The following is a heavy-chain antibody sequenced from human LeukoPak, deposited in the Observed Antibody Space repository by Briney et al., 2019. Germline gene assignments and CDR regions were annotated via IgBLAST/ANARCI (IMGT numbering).Heavy chain of an antibody. V-gene: IGHV4-39*01. CDR1: GVSIICSRCW. CDR2: IYSSGST. J-gene: IGHJ4*02. Sequence: SETLSFTCNGSGVSIICSRCWRGSIRKPPGKRLEWVGTIYSSGSTYCNPPLESRVTISVDTSKNQFSLRLTSVTAADTAVYYCARRTSNWYYFDFWGQGTLVTVSS. D-gene: IGHD6-13*01. CDR3: ARRTSNWYYFDF.